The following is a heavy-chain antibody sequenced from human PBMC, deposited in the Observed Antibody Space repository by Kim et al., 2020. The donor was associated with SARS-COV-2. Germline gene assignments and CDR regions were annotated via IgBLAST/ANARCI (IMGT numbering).Heavy chain of an antibody. V-gene: IGHV3-33*05. D-gene: IGHD5-18*01. J-gene: IGHJ6*02. CDR1: GFTFSSYG. CDR3: ARGDGYSYGYLDYYYGMDV. CDR2: ISYDGSNK. Sequence: GGSLGLSCAASGFTFSSYGMHWVRQAPGKGLEWVAVISYDGSNKYYADSVKGRFTISRDNSKNTLYLQMNSLRAEDTAVYYCARGDGYSYGYLDYYYGMDVWGQGTTVTVS.